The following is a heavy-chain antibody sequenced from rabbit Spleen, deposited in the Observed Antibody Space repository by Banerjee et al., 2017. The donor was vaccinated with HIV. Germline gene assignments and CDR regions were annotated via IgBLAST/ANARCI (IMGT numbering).Heavy chain of an antibody. CDR1: GFTLNSNYY. V-gene: IGHV1S40*01. J-gene: IGHJ4*01. CDR3: ARDLAGVIGWNFSL. CDR2: IYAGSSGST. Sequence: QSLEESGGDLVKPGASLTLTCTASGFTLNSNYYMCWVRQAPGKGLECIACIYAGSSGSTYYANWAKGRFTISKASSTTVTLQMTSLTAADTATYFCARDLAGVIGWNFSLWGPGTLVTVS. D-gene: IGHD4-1*01.